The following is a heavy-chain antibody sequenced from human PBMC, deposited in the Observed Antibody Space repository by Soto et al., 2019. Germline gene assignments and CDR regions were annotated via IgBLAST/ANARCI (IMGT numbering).Heavy chain of an antibody. Sequence: GSLRLSCAASGFIFGTYAMHWVRQAPGKGLEWVAVISYDGSNKYYADSVKGRFTISRDNSQNTLYLQMNSLRTEDTAVYYCASLTSWSQEYYYGMDVWGQGTTVTVSS. J-gene: IGHJ6*02. CDR1: GFIFGTYA. CDR3: ASLTSWSQEYYYGMDV. V-gene: IGHV3-30-3*01. D-gene: IGHD2-2*01. CDR2: ISYDGSNK.